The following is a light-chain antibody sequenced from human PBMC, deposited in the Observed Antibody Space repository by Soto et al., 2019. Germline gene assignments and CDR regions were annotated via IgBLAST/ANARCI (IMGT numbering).Light chain of an antibody. J-gene: IGKJ1*01. CDR2: ATS. CDR1: QTVNSDY. V-gene: IGKV3-20*01. Sequence: EIVLTQSPGTLSLSPGETATLSCRASQTVNSDYLAWFQQRPGQAPRLLIFATSRRATDIPDRFSGSGSGTDFTLAIRRLEREDFAVYYCHQFGYSPRTFGQGTKVE. CDR3: HQFGYSPRT.